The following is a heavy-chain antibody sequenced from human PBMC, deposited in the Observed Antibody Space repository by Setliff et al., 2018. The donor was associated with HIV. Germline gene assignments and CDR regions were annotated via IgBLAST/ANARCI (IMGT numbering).Heavy chain of an antibody. V-gene: IGHV4-39*01. CDR3: ARTKADGYNGVFDS. D-gene: IGHD5-12*01. J-gene: IGHJ4*02. Sequence: SETLSLTCTVSGGSISSSSYYWGWVRQPPGKGLEWVGSIYHSGTTYYNPSLKSRVTISVDTSKNQFSLRLSSVAAGDTAVYYSARTKADGYNGVFDSWGQGTLVTVSS. CDR1: GGSISSSSYY. CDR2: IYHSGTT.